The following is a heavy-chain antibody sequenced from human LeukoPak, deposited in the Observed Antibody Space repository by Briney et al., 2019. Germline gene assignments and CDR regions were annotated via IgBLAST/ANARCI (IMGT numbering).Heavy chain of an antibody. Sequence: GASVKVSCKASGYTFTSYDINWVRQATGQGLEWMGWMNPNSGNTNYAQKLQGRVTMTTDTSTSTAYMELRSLRSDDTAVYYCARDRMADYYYYYMDVWGKGTTVTVSS. CDR3: ARDRMADYYYYYMDV. D-gene: IGHD5-24*01. CDR1: GYTFTSYD. V-gene: IGHV1-18*01. CDR2: MNPNSGNT. J-gene: IGHJ6*03.